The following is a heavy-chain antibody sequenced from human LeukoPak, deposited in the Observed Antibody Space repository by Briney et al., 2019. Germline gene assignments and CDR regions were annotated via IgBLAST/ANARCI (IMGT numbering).Heavy chain of an antibody. J-gene: IGHJ6*03. Sequence: GGSLRLSCAASGFTFDDYAMHWVRQAPGKGLEWVSGISWNSGSIGYADSVKGRFTISRDNAKNSLYLQMNSLRAEDTAVYYCAKDSPVYSSGPTYMDVWGKGTTVTVSS. CDR2: ISWNSGSI. CDR1: GFTFDDYA. D-gene: IGHD6-19*01. CDR3: AKDSPVYSSGPTYMDV. V-gene: IGHV3-9*01.